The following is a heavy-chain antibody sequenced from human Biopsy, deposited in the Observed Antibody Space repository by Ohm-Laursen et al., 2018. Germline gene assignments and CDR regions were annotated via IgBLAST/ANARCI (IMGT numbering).Heavy chain of an antibody. CDR2: ISDSGST. D-gene: IGHD2-15*01. CDR1: GGSISSFY. J-gene: IGHJ4*02. Sequence: SETLSLTCAVSGGSISSFYWTWIRQPPGKGPEWIGDISDSGSTNYKPSLKSRVIISVDTPKNHFSLNLSSVTAADTAVYYCARRGSGGRSFDHWGQGTLVTVSS. V-gene: IGHV4-59*08. CDR3: ARRGSGGRSFDH.